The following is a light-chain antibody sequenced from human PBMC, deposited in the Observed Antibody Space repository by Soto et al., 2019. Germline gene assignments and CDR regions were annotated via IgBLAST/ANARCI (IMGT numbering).Light chain of an antibody. CDR1: SSNVAINP. CDR3: EAWDETLDGLYV. V-gene: IGLV1-44*01. J-gene: IGLJ1*01. Sequence: QSVLTPPPSVSGTPGQRVTISCSGSSSNVAINPVNWYQHLPGAAPRLLIYETDRRSSGVPDRFSASKSGTSASLAISGLTSEDEAEYYWEAWDETLDGLYVFGTGTKVTVL. CDR2: ETD.